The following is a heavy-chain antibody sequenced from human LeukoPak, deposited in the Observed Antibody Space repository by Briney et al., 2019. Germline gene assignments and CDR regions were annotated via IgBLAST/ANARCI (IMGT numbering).Heavy chain of an antibody. Sequence: GGSLRLSCAASGLTIETYGMHWVRQAPGKGLEWVAVIWYDGVKKYYADSAMGRFTISRDTSKNTLYLQMNSLRDEDTAVYYCAAVIVEGYIDYWGQGTLVTVSS. CDR3: AAVIVEGYIDY. D-gene: IGHD2-21*01. CDR1: GLTIETYG. J-gene: IGHJ4*02. V-gene: IGHV3-33*01. CDR2: IWYDGVKK.